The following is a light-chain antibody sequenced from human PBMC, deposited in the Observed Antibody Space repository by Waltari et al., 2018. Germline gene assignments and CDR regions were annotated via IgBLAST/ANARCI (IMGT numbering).Light chain of an antibody. CDR1: QGISSW. V-gene: IGKV1-12*01. CDR2: ATS. Sequence: DIQMTQSPSSVSASIGDRVSITCRASQGISSWLAWYQQKSGKAPKLLIYATSILHSGVPSRFSGSGSGTYFTLTITGLQPEDSAIYYCQQAASFPLSFGGGTKVEI. J-gene: IGKJ4*01. CDR3: QQAASFPLS.